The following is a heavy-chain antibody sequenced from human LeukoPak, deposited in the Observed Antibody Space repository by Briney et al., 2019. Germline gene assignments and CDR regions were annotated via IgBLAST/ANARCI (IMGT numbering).Heavy chain of an antibody. V-gene: IGHV3-7*01. CDR2: IKQDGSEK. CDR1: GFTFSSYW. Sequence: GGPLRLSCAASGFTFSSYWMSWVRQAPGKGLEWVANIKQDGSEKYYVDSVKGRFTISRDNAKNSLYLQMNSLRAEDTAVYYCARDKEKYSSPPSDWGQGTLVTVSS. D-gene: IGHD6-6*01. CDR3: ARDKEKYSSPPSD. J-gene: IGHJ4*02.